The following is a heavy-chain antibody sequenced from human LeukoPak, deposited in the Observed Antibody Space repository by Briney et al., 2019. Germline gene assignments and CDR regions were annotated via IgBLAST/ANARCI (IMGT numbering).Heavy chain of an antibody. J-gene: IGHJ4*02. CDR1: GGTFSGYA. V-gene: IGHV1-69*05. CDR2: IIPIFGTA. CDR3: ARFSDYGDYGGFDY. Sequence: SVKVSCKASGGTFSGYAISWVRQAPGQGLEWMGGIIPIFGTANYAQRFQGRVTITTDESTSTAYMELSSLRPEDTAVYYCARFSDYGDYGGFDYWGQGTLVTVSS. D-gene: IGHD4-17*01.